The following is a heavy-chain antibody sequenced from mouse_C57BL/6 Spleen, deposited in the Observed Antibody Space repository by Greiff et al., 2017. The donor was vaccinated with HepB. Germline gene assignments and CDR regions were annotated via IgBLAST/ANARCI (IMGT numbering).Heavy chain of an antibody. D-gene: IGHD2-1*01. J-gene: IGHJ3*01. CDR2: INPNNGGT. CDR1: GYTFTDYN. V-gene: IGHV1-18*01. CDR3: ARSGYGNYPPAY. Sequence: EVQLQQSGPELVKPGASVKIPCKASGYTFTDYNMDWVKQSHGKSLEWIGDINPNNGGTIYNQKFKGKTTLTVDKSSSTAYMELRSLTPEDTAVYYCARSGYGNYPPAYWGQGTLVTVSA.